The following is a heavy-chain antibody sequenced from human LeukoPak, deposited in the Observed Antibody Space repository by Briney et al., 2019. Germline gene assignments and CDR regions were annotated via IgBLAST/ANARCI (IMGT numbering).Heavy chain of an antibody. D-gene: IGHD6-19*01. CDR2: INHSGST. V-gene: IGHV4-34*01. CDR1: GGSFSGYY. Sequence: SETLSLTCAVYGGSFSGYYWSWIRQPPGKGLEWIGEINHSGSTNYNPSLKSRVTISVDTSKNQFSLKLSSVTAADTAVCYCARVRQWLVGGPFDYWGQGTLVTVSS. CDR3: ARVRQWLVGGPFDY. J-gene: IGHJ4*02.